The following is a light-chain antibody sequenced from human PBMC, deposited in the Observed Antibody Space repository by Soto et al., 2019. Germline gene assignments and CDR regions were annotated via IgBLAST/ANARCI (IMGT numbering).Light chain of an antibody. CDR3: QQLHDYPIN. CDR1: QGIDSS. CDR2: AAS. V-gene: IGKV1-9*01. Sequence: ILLTKCPSSLSACVGHRVTITCRASQGIDSSFAWYQQKPGKGHKLLIYAASSLQSGVTSRFSGSGSGTDFTLTIRSLHPEDFETYYCQQLHDYPINCGHGPRLALK. J-gene: IGKJ5*01.